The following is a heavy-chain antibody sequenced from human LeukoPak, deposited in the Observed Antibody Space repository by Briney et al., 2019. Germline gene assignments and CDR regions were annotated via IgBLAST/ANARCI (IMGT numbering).Heavy chain of an antibody. CDR2: VIPVHGTV. CDR1: GGTFSRHA. V-gene: IGHV1-69*10. J-gene: IGHJ4*02. Sequence: AASVKVSCKASGGTFSRHAISWVRQAPGQGPEWMGGVIPVHGTVNYAQKFQGRVTVTRDTSTSTVHMELSGLRSEDTAVYYCARDQEGFGYWGQGTLVTVSS. CDR3: ARDQEGFGY.